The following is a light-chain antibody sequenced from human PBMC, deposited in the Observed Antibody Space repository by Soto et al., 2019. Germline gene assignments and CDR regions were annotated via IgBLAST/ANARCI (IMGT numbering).Light chain of an antibody. Sequence: EIVVTQSPGTLSVSPGETATLSCGTSQSVSSNLAWYQQKPGQAPRLLIYGASTRATGIPARFSGSGSGTEFTLVISYLRPEDSAVYFCQQYHDWVTFGGGTKVEI. CDR2: GAS. CDR1: QSVSSN. CDR3: QQYHDWVT. V-gene: IGKV3D-15*01. J-gene: IGKJ4*01.